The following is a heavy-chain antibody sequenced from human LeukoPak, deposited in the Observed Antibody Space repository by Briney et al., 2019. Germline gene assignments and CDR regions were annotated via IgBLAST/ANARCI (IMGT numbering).Heavy chain of an antibody. CDR1: GHTFTGYY. CDR2: INPNSGGT. V-gene: IGHV1-2*02. Sequence: ASVRVSCKASGHTFTGYYMHWVRQAPGQGLEWMGWINPNSGGTNYAQKFQGRVTMTRDTSISTAYMELSRLRSDDTAVYYCARGTRRIVVVVAATNWFDPWGQGTLVTVSS. D-gene: IGHD2-15*01. CDR3: ARGTRRIVVVVAATNWFDP. J-gene: IGHJ5*02.